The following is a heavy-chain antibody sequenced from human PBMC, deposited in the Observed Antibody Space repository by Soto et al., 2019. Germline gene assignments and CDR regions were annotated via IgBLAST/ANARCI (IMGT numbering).Heavy chain of an antibody. V-gene: IGHV1-69*01. CDR1: GGTFSTYG. J-gene: IGHJ5*02. CDR2: IISIFGTT. Sequence: QVQLVQSGAEVKKPGSSVKVSCKSSGGTFSTYGFFWVRQAPGHGLEWMGGIISIFGTTNYAQKFQDRVTITTDQSQSTVYIELTSLNSEDTAVYYCARGGLRVFYSPMRIDTWGQGPLVTVSA. CDR3: ARGGLRVFYSPMRIDT. D-gene: IGHD2-15*01.